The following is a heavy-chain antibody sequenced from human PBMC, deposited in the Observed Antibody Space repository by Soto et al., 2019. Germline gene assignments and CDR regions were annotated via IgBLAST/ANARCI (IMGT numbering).Heavy chain of an antibody. CDR2: IYYSGST. J-gene: IGHJ6*02. CDR3: ARSSGSYLPPYYYYGMDV. Sequence: SETLSLTCTVSGGSISSSSYYWGWIRQPPGKGLEWIGSIYYSGSTYYNPSLKSRVTISVDTSKNQFSLKLSSVTAADTAVYYCARSSGSYLPPYYYYGMDVWGQGTTVTVSS. V-gene: IGHV4-39*07. CDR1: GGSISSSSYY. D-gene: IGHD3-10*01.